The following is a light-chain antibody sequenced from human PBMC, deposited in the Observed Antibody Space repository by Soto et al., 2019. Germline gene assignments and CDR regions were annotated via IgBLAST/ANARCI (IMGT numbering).Light chain of an antibody. CDR2: DAS. J-gene: IGKJ5*01. CDR3: QQRSNWPPIT. CDR1: QSVSSY. V-gene: IGKV3-11*01. Sequence: EIVLTQSPATLSLSPGERATLSCMAIQSVSSYLAWYQQKPGQAPRLLIYDASNRATGIPARFSGSGSGTDFTLTISSLEHEDFAVYYCQQRSNWPPITFGQGTRLEIK.